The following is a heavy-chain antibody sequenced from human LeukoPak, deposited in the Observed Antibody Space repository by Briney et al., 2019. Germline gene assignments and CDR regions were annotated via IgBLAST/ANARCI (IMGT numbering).Heavy chain of an antibody. CDR1: GGSASSGSYY. CDR3: ARADIVATIGDY. V-gene: IGHV4-61*01. D-gene: IGHD5-12*01. Sequence: SETLSLTCTVSGGSASSGSYYWSWIRQPPGKGLEWIGYIYYSGSTNYNPSLKSRVTISVDTSKNQFSLKLSSVTAADTAVYYCARADIVATIGDYWGQGTLVTVSS. J-gene: IGHJ4*02. CDR2: IYYSGST.